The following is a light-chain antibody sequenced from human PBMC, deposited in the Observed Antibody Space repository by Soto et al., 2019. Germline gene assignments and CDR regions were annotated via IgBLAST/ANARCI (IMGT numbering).Light chain of an antibody. Sequence: DVVMTQSPLSLPVTLGQPASISCTSSQSLLYFDGHTYLNWFQQRPGQSPRRLIHKVSDRDSGVPDRFSGIGSGTDFALNISRVEAEDVGVYYCMQGTHWLCTFGQGTKLEIK. CDR3: MQGTHWLCT. V-gene: IGKV2-30*01. J-gene: IGKJ2*02. CDR1: QSLLYFDGHTY. CDR2: KVS.